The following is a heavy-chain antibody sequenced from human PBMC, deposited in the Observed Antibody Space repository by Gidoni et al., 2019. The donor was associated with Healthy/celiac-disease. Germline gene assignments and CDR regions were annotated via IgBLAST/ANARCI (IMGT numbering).Heavy chain of an antibody. Sequence: QVQLVEYGGGVVQPGRSLRLACAASGCTFRSSAMHWVRPAPGKGLGWLAVISYDGSNKYYADSVKGRFTISRDNSKNTLYLQMHSLRAEDTAVYYCARDNVVPAALAEYFQHWGQGTLVTVSS. J-gene: IGHJ1*01. D-gene: IGHD2-2*01. V-gene: IGHV3-30-3*01. CDR1: GCTFRSSA. CDR2: ISYDGSNK. CDR3: ARDNVVPAALAEYFQH.